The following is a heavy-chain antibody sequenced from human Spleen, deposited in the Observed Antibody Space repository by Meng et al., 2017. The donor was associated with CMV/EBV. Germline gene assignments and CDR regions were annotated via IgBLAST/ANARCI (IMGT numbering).Heavy chain of an antibody. Sequence: GESLKISCAASGSSFSDYWMSWVRQAPGKGLEWVANIGQDGSEKNYVDSVKGRFTISRDNAKNSLYLQMNRLRVEDTAVYYCVPGFWGVWDQGTTVTVSS. V-gene: IGHV3-7*01. D-gene: IGHD3-16*01. J-gene: IGHJ6*02. CDR3: VPGFWGV. CDR2: IGQDGSEK. CDR1: GSSFSDYW.